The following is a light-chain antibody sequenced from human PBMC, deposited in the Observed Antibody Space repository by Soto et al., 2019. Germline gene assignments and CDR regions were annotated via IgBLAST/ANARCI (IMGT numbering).Light chain of an antibody. V-gene: IGKV3-15*01. J-gene: IGKJ1*01. Sequence: EIVMTQSPVTLSVSPGKRATLSCRASQSISSNLAWYQQKPGQAPRLLIYGASTRATGIPAKFSGSGSGTEFTLTITSLQSEDFAVYYCQHYNNWPPWTFGQGTKVEV. CDR3: QHYNNWPPWT. CDR2: GAS. CDR1: QSISSN.